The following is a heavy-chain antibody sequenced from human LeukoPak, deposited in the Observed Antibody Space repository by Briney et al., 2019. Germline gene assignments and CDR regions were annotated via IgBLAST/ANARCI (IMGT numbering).Heavy chain of an antibody. CDR1: GLTFSSYS. V-gene: IGHV3-21*01. CDR2: ISSSSSYI. CDR3: ARGGYSYGGHRY. J-gene: IGHJ4*02. D-gene: IGHD5-18*01. Sequence: GGSLRLSCAASGLTFSSYSMNWVRQAPGKGLEWVSSISSSSSYIYYADSVKGRFTISRDNAKNSLYLQMNSLRAEDTAVYYCARGGYSYGGHRYWGQGTLVTVSS.